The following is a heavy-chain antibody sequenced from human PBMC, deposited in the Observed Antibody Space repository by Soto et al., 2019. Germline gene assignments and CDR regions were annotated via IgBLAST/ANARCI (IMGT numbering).Heavy chain of an antibody. J-gene: IGHJ4*02. CDR1: GFTFSSYG. V-gene: IGHV3-33*01. D-gene: IGHD5-12*01. Sequence: GGSLRLSCAASGFTFSSYGMHWVRQAPGKGLEGVAVIWDDGSNKYYADSVKGRFTISRDNSKNTLYLQMNSLRAEDTAVYYCARDGYSGYDPRTTAPYYFDYWGQGTLVTVSS. CDR2: IWDDGSNK. CDR3: ARDGYSGYDPRTTAPYYFDY.